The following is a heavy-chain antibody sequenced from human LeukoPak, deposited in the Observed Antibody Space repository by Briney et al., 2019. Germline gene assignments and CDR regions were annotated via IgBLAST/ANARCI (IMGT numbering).Heavy chain of an antibody. CDR3: AIVGGDCSSTSCYFGDFDY. V-gene: IGHV3-21*01. Sequence: GGSLRLSCAASGFTFSSYSMNWARQAPGKGLEWVSSISSSSSYIYYADSVKGRFTISRDNAKNSLYLQMNSLRAEDTAVYYCAIVGGDCSSTSCYFGDFDYWGQGTLVTVSS. D-gene: IGHD2-2*01. CDR2: ISSSSSYI. CDR1: GFTFSSYS. J-gene: IGHJ4*02.